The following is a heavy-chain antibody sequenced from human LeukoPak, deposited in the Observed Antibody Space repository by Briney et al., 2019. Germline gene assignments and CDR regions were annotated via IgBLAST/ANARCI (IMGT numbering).Heavy chain of an antibody. CDR3: ARAIGYSSGWFES. J-gene: IGHJ5*01. CDR2: IYPGDSDT. D-gene: IGHD6-19*01. Sequence: GESLKISCKGSGYSFTNYWIGWVRQMPGKGLEWMGIIYPGDSDTRYSPSFQGQVTISADKSVSTAYLQWSSLKASDTAMYYCARAIGYSSGWFESWGPGTLVSVSS. CDR1: GYSFTNYW. V-gene: IGHV5-51*01.